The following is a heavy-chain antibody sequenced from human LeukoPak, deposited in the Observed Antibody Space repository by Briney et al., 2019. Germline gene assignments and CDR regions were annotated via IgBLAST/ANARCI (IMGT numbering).Heavy chain of an antibody. Sequence: SVTVSCKASGYTFTGYYMHWVRPAPGQGLEWMGWINPNSGGTNYAQKFQGRVTMTRDTSISTAYMELSRLRSDATAVYYCARDPDYYDSSGYWAFDIWGQGTMVTVSS. D-gene: IGHD3-22*01. V-gene: IGHV1-2*02. CDR2: INPNSGGT. CDR1: GYTFTGYY. CDR3: ARDPDYYDSSGYWAFDI. J-gene: IGHJ3*02.